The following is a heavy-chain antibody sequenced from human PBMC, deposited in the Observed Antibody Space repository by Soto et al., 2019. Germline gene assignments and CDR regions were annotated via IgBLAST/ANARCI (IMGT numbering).Heavy chain of an antibody. D-gene: IGHD2-8*01. CDR1: GFTFSTYA. Sequence: EVQQVESGGGLVQPGGSLRLSCAASGFTFSTYARSWVRQAPGKGLEWVSTITTSGGNTYYADSVQGRFTISRDNSKNTLYLQMNSLRAEDTAVYYCAGRYCTNGVCYTNYYFYIDVWGNGTTVTVSS. CDR3: AGRYCTNGVCYTNYYFYIDV. J-gene: IGHJ6*03. CDR2: ITTSGGNT. V-gene: IGHV3-23*04.